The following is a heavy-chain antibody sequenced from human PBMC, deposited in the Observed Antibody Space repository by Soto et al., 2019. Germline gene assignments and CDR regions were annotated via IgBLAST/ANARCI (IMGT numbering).Heavy chain of an antibody. V-gene: IGHV4-59*08. J-gene: IGHJ4*02. D-gene: IGHD3-10*01. CDR2: VHYSGST. CDR1: GGSINNYY. CDR3: GRHLSRTGSGSARGDFDY. Sequence: SETLSLTCTVSGGSINNYYWSWIRQPPGKGLEWIGYVHYSGSTNYNPSLKSRVTILLDTSKNQFSLKLSSVTAADTAVYYCGRHLSRTGSGSARGDFDYWGQGALVTVSS.